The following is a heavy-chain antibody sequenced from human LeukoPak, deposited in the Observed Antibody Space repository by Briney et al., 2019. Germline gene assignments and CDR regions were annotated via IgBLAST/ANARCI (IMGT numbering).Heavy chain of an antibody. CDR1: GFAFSNFA. V-gene: IGHV3-23*01. CDR3: AKMEGQRLYDYCMDV. J-gene: IGHJ6*03. CDR2: MSGSGYYT. Sequence: GGSLRLSCAASGFAFSNFAMSWVRQAPGKGLEWVSAMSGSGYYTYYVESVKGRFTISRDNSKNTLYLHMNSLRADVTAVYYCAKMEGQRLYDYCMDVWGRGTTVTVSS. D-gene: IGHD3-3*01.